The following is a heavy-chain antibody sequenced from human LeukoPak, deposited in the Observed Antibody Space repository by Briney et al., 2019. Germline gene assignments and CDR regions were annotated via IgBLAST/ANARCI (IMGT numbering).Heavy chain of an antibody. CDR1: GFTFGDYA. D-gene: IGHD4-17*01. CDR2: IRSKAYGGTT. V-gene: IGHV3-49*03. CDR3: ARDLTGGDYYFDY. Sequence: GGSLRLSCTASGFTFGDYAMSWFRQAPGKGLEWVGFIRSKAYGGTTEYAASVKGRFTISRDDSKSIAYLQMNSLRAEDTAVYYCARDLTGGDYYFDYWGQGTLITVSS. J-gene: IGHJ4*02.